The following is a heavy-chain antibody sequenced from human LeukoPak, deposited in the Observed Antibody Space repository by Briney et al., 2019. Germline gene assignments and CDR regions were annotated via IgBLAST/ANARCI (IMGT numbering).Heavy chain of an antibody. J-gene: IGHJ4*02. CDR2: INPDGTAT. Sequence: AAVKASCKASGYSFSTHWMHWVRQAPGQGFEWMAIINPDGTATSHSQKFQGRLSMTRDPSTSTVYLELSRLTSEDTAIYYCTTAADQYFDYWGQGSLVAVSP. CDR3: TTAADQYFDY. V-gene: IGHV1-46*01. CDR1: GYSFSTHW. D-gene: IGHD2-2*01.